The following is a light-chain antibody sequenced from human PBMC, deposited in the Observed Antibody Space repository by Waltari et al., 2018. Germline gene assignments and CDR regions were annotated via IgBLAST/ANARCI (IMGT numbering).Light chain of an antibody. CDR3: QSYDSSVSAWV. Sequence: QSVLTQPPSVSGAPGQSITIPCPGSSSNIGAGYDVHWYQHLPGTAPKLLIYGHNNRPSGVPDRFSGSKSGTSASLAITGLQAEDEADYYCQSYDSSVSAWVFGGGTKLTVV. CDR2: GHN. J-gene: IGLJ3*02. V-gene: IGLV1-40*01. CDR1: SSNIGAGYD.